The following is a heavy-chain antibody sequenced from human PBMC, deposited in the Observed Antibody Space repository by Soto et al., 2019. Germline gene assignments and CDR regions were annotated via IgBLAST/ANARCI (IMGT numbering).Heavy chain of an antibody. Sequence: QVQLVQSGAEVKKPGSSVKVSCKASGGTFSSYAISWVRQAPGQGLEWMGGIIPIFGTANYAQKFQGRVTITADEPTSTAYMELSSLRSEDTAVYYCARGAIFGVVTTNWFDPWGQGTLVTVSS. CDR2: IIPIFGTA. V-gene: IGHV1-69*01. CDR3: ARGAIFGVVTTNWFDP. CDR1: GGTFSSYA. D-gene: IGHD3-3*01. J-gene: IGHJ5*02.